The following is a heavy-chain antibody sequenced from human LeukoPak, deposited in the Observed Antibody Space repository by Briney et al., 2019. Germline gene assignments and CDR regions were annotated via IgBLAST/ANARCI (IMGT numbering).Heavy chain of an antibody. V-gene: IGHV3-9*01. CDR3: ARESGIAAAAGWGGYYYYYYMDV. CDR2: INWNSATI. Sequence: GGSLRLSCAASGFTFDDCGMHWVRQAPGKGLEWVAGINWNSATIVYADSVKGRFTISRDNSKNTLYLQMNSLRAEDTAVYYCARESGIAAAAGWGGYYYYYYMDVWGKGTTVTVSS. D-gene: IGHD6-13*01. J-gene: IGHJ6*03. CDR1: GFTFDDCG.